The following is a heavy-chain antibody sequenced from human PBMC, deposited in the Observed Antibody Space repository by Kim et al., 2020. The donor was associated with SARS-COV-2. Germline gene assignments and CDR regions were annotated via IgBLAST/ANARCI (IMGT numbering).Heavy chain of an antibody. J-gene: IGHJ4*02. D-gene: IGHD2-21*02. Sequence: SETLSLTCAVSGGSISSSNWWSWVRQPPGKGLEWIGEIYHSGSTNYNPSLKSRVTISVDKSKNQFSLKLSSVTAADTAVYYCARALGHCGGDCYPLDYWGQGTLVTVSS. CDR3: ARALGHCGGDCYPLDY. CDR1: GGSISSSNW. V-gene: IGHV4-4*02. CDR2: IYHSGST.